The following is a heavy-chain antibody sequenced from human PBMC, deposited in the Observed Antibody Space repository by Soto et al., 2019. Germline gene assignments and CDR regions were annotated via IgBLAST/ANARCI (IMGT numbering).Heavy chain of an antibody. V-gene: IGHV4-34*01. CDR1: GGSFSGYY. J-gene: IGHJ3*02. Sequence: QVQLQQWGAGLLKPSETLSLTCADYGGSFSGYYWSWIRQPPGKGLEWIGEINHSGSTNYNPSLKSRVTISVDTSKNQFSLKLSSVTAADTAVYYCARERGLTYYYGSGNAFDIWGQGTMVTVSS. CDR3: ARERGLTYYYGSGNAFDI. D-gene: IGHD3-10*01. CDR2: INHSGST.